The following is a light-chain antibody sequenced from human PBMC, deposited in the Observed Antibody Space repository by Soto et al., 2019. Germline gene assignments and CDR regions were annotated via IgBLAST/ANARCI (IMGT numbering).Light chain of an antibody. CDR1: QGIKDY. CDR3: QQYNTWPRT. CDR2: GAS. J-gene: IGKJ1*01. Sequence: EIVMTQSPATLSVSPGERATLSCRASQGIKDYLAWFQQKPGQAPRLLIYGASTRATAIPARFSGSGSGTEFTLSISSLQSEDVAIYYCQQYNTWPRTFGQGTKVETK. V-gene: IGKV3-15*01.